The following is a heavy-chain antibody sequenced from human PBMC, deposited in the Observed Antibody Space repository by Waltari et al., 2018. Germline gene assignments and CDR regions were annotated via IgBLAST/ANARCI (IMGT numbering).Heavy chain of an antibody. J-gene: IGHJ4*02. Sequence: QVQLVESGGGVVQPGGSLSLSCAASGCTFSRYGLPWVRQAPGRGREWVAFIRYDGSNKYYADSVKGRFTISRDNSKSTLYLQMNSLRAEDTAVYYCAKDQSGGDGYNWGYFDYWGQGTLVTVSS. V-gene: IGHV3-30*02. CDR3: AKDQSGGDGYNWGYFDY. CDR2: IRYDGSNK. D-gene: IGHD5-12*01. CDR1: GCTFSRYG.